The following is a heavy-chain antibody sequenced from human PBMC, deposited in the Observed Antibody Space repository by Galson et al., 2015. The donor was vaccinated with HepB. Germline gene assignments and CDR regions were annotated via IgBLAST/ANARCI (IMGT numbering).Heavy chain of an antibody. D-gene: IGHD3-3*01. CDR2: IWYDGDPK. V-gene: IGHV3-33*01. CDR1: GFTFSNYG. CDR3: AGGPPREREIWSRHYTRPAF. Sequence: SLRLSCAASGFTFSNYGMHWVRQAPGKGLEWVAVIWYDGDPKYYADSVKGRFTVSRDTSKSTLYLQMNSLRVGDTAVYYCAGGPPREREIWSRHYTRPAFWGQGTLVTVSS. J-gene: IGHJ4*02.